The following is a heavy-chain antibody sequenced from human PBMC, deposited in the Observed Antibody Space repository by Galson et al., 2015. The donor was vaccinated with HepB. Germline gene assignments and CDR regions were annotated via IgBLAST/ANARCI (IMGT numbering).Heavy chain of an antibody. CDR1: GFTFSSYG. J-gene: IGHJ4*02. D-gene: IGHD3-10*01. V-gene: IGHV3-30*18. CDR3: AKGPGADY. CDR2: ISYDGSNK. Sequence: SLRLSCAASGFTFSSYGMHWVRQAPGKGLEWVAVISYDGSNKYYADSVKGRFTISRDNSKNTLYLQMNSLRAEDTAVYYCAKGPGADYWGQGTLVTVSS.